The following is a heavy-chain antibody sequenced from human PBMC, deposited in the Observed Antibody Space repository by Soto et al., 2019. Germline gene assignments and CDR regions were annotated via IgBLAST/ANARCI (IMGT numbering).Heavy chain of an antibody. J-gene: IGHJ4*02. D-gene: IGHD1-26*01. CDR2: FHNSGST. CDR1: GGSISSINFH. V-gene: IGHV4-39*07. Sequence: SETLSLTCTVSGGSISSINFHWGWIRQSPGKGLEWIGSFHNSGSTYYNPSFKSRVTISVDTSKNQFSLKLSSVTAADTAVYYCARRYGSAIDYWGQGTLVTVSS. CDR3: ARRYGSAIDY.